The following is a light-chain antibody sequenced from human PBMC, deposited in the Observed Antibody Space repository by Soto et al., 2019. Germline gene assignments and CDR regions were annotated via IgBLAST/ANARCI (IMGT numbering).Light chain of an antibody. CDR3: CANAGSSAYV. CDR2: GVI. CDR1: SSEVGTFNL. Sequence: QSVLTQVASVSGSPGQSITISCTGSSSEVGTFNLVSWYQQPPGKSPRLLIYGVIDRRSGVSNRFSDSKSGNTASLTVSGLEAEDEADYYCCANAGSSAYVFGTGTKVTVL. V-gene: IGLV2-23*02. J-gene: IGLJ1*01.